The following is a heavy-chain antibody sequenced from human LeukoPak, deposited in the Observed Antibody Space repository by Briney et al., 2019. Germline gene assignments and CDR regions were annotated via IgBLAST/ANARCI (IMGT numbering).Heavy chain of an antibody. CDR1: GGSISSYY. J-gene: IGHJ4*02. Sequence: SETLSLTCTVSGGSISSYYWSWIRQPPGKGLEWIGYIYYSGSTNYNPSLKSRVTISVDTSKNQFSLKLSSVTAADTAVYYCARKAFIPSSGWYLESYYFDYWGQGTLVTVSS. CDR3: ARKAFIPSSGWYLESYYFDY. D-gene: IGHD6-19*01. CDR2: IYYSGST. V-gene: IGHV4-59*08.